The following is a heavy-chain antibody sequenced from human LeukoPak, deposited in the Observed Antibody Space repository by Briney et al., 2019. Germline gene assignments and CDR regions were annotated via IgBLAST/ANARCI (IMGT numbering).Heavy chain of an antibody. CDR3: ARGSIY. Sequence: SETLSLTCAVSGGSISSSNWWSWIRQPPGKGLEWIGYIYYRGSTNYNPSLMSRVTMSLDTSKNQFSLEPNSVTAADTAVYYCARGSIYWGQGTLVTVSS. V-gene: IGHV4-61*01. CDR1: GGSISSSNW. CDR2: IYYRGST. J-gene: IGHJ4*02.